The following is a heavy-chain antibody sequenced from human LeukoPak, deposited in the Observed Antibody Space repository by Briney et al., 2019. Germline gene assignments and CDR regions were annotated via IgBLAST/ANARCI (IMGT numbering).Heavy chain of an antibody. CDR1: GFTFTNYV. CDR2: ISGNGGAT. J-gene: IGHJ4*02. CDR3: AKGGYDFVEVAYFDY. Sequence: GGSLRLSCAASGFTFTNYVMTWVRQAPGKGLEWVSAISGNGGATYYAGSVKGRSTVSRDNSNTTLYLQMNSLRADDTAVYYCAKGGYDFVEVAYFDYWGQGTLVTVSS. V-gene: IGHV3-23*01. D-gene: IGHD5-12*01.